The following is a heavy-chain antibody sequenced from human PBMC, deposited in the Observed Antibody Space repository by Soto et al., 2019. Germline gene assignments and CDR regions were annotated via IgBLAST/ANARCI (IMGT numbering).Heavy chain of an antibody. Sequence: QITLKESGPTLVKPTQTLTLTCTFSGFSLSTSGVGVGWIRQPPGKALEWLTLIYWDDDKRYSPSLKSRLTITKDTSKTQVVLTMTNMDPADTATYYCAHKTGRGANFDYWGQGTLVTVSS. J-gene: IGHJ4*02. V-gene: IGHV2-5*02. CDR3: AHKTGRGANFDY. CDR1: GFSLSTSGVG. D-gene: IGHD3-10*01. CDR2: IYWDDDK.